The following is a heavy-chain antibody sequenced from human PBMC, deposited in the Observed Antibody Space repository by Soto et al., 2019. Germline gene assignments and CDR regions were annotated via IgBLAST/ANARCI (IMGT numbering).Heavy chain of an antibody. CDR2: ISSAGSST. Sequence: EVQLLESGGGLVQPGGSLRLSCAASGFTFSSYAMSWVRQAPGMGLEWVSAISSAGSSTYYADSVKGRFTISRDNSKNKLYLQMHGLRAEDTAVYYCAKDRTVNYWGWRGDFEYWGQGTLVTVSS. J-gene: IGHJ4*02. CDR1: GFTFSSYA. D-gene: IGHD7-27*01. CDR3: AKDRTVNYWGWRGDFEY. V-gene: IGHV3-23*01.